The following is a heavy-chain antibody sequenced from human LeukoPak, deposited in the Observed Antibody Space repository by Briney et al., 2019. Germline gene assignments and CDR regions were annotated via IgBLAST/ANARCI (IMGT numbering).Heavy chain of an antibody. CDR3: AKARVGQWLGDFDY. Sequence: GGFLRLSCAASGFTFTDYEVNWVRQAPGKGLEWVSYISNSGRTIYYADSVKGRFTISRDNSKNTLYLQMNSLRAEDTAEYYCAKARVGQWLGDFDYWGQGTLVTVSS. J-gene: IGHJ4*02. D-gene: IGHD6-19*01. CDR2: ISNSGRTI. V-gene: IGHV3-48*03. CDR1: GFTFTDYE.